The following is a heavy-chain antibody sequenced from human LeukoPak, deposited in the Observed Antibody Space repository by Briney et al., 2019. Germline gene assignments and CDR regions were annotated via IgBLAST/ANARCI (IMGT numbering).Heavy chain of an antibody. CDR2: ISSSGSTI. CDR3: AGGSGYLITS. CDR1: GFTFSSYE. Sequence: PGGSLRLSCAASGFTFSSYEMNWVRQAPGKGLEWVSYISSSGSTIYYADSVKGRFTISRDNAKNSLYLQMNSLRAEDTAVYYCAGGSGYLITSWGQGTLVTVSS. J-gene: IGHJ5*02. V-gene: IGHV3-48*03. D-gene: IGHD3-9*01.